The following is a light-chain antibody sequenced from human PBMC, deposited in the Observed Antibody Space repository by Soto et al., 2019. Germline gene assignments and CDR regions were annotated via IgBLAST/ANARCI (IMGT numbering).Light chain of an antibody. Sequence: EIVMTQSPTTLSVSPGERVTLSCRASQSVSGNLAWYQQRPGQAPRLLIYGASTRATGIPARFSGSGSGTEFTLTISSLQSEDFAVYYCQQYNNRPPWTFGQGTKVEIK. CDR1: QSVSGN. CDR2: GAS. CDR3: QQYNNRPPWT. V-gene: IGKV3-15*01. J-gene: IGKJ1*01.